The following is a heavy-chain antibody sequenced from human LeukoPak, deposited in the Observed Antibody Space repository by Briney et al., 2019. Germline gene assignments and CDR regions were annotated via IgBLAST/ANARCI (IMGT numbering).Heavy chain of an antibody. Sequence: PRGSLRLSCAASGFTFSTYAMSWVRQAPVKGLEWVSGISGSGDGTYYADSVKGRFTISRDNSKNTLYLQMNSLRAEDTAVYYCARRAASGTTDVWGQGTTVTVSS. D-gene: IGHD1-7*01. CDR1: GFTFSTYA. CDR3: ARRAASGTTDV. J-gene: IGHJ6*02. CDR2: ISGSGDGT. V-gene: IGHV3-23*01.